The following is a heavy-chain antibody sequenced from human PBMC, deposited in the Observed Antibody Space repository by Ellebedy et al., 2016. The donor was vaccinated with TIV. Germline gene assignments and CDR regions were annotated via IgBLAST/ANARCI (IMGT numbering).Heavy chain of an antibody. CDR2: IKEAGSDF. V-gene: IGHV3-7*01. D-gene: IGHD1-7*01. CDR3: ATQSPNNWDYGGSHWFDP. J-gene: IGHJ5*02. Sequence: PGGSLRLSCAASGFTFSTYWMSWVRQAPGKGLEWVANIKEAGSDFTYSDSVKGRFTISRDNAQNSLYLQMDSLRAEDTAVYYCATQSPNNWDYGGSHWFDPWGQGTLVTVSS. CDR1: GFTFSTYW.